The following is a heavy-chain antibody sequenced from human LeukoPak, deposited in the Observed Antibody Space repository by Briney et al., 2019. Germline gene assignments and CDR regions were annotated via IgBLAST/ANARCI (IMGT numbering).Heavy chain of an antibody. Sequence: SETLSLTCAVYASSFSGYYCSWIRQPPGKGLEWIVEIYHSDSTNYNPSLKSRVTISVDTSKNQFSLKLSSVTAADTAVYYCARARIAARPAGGYYYYMDVWGKGTTVTVSS. CDR1: ASSFSGYY. J-gene: IGHJ6*03. V-gene: IGHV4-34*01. CDR2: IYHSDST. D-gene: IGHD6-6*01. CDR3: ARARIAARPAGGYYYYMDV.